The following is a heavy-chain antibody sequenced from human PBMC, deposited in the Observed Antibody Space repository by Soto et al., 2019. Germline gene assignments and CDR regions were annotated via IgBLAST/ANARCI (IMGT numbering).Heavy chain of an antibody. V-gene: IGHV4-59*12. J-gene: IGHJ4*02. Sequence: PSETLSLTCTVSGGSISSYYWSWIRQPPGKGLEWIGYIYYTGNTNYNPSLKSRVTISVDTSKNQFALKLNSVTAADTAVYYCTRALGAVDYWGQGTLVTVSS. CDR2: IYYTGNT. D-gene: IGHD1-26*01. CDR3: TRALGAVDY. CDR1: GGSISSYY.